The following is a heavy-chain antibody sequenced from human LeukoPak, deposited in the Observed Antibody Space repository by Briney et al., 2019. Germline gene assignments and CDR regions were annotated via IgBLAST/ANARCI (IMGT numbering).Heavy chain of an antibody. CDR3: ARGSYGYYYYGMDV. CDR1: GYTFTGYY. D-gene: IGHD5-18*01. V-gene: IGHV1-2*02. Sequence: ASVKVSCKASGYTFTGYYMHWVRQAPGQGLEWMGWINPNSGGTNYAQKFQGRVTMTRDTSISTAYMELSRLRPDDTAVYYCARGSYGYYYYGMDVWGQGTTVTVSS. J-gene: IGHJ6*02. CDR2: INPNSGGT.